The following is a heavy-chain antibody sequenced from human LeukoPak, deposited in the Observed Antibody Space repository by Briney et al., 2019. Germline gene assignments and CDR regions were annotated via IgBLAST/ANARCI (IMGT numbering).Heavy chain of an antibody. CDR2: IYYSGST. Sequence: SETLSLTCTVSGGSINNFYWSWIRQPPGKGLEWIGYIYYSGSTNYNPSLKSRVTISVDTSKNQFSLKVSSVTAADTAVYYCARDLPVRYSGSYFDHWGQGTLVAVSS. J-gene: IGHJ4*02. D-gene: IGHD1-26*01. CDR3: ARDLPVRYSGSYFDH. V-gene: IGHV4-59*01. CDR1: GGSINNFY.